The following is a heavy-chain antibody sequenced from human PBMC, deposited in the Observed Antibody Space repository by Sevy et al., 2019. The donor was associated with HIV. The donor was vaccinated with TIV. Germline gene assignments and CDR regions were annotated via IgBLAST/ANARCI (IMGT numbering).Heavy chain of an antibody. V-gene: IGHV3-11*01. CDR1: GFIFSDYY. D-gene: IGHD3-10*01. J-gene: IGHJ4*02. Sequence: GGSLRLSCAASGFIFSDYYMSWIRQAPGKGLEWVSYISGSGNTIYYTDSLKGRFTISSDNAKESLYLQMNSLRAEDTAVYYCARAGGGGALRYWGQGSLVTVSS. CDR3: ARAGGGGALRY. CDR2: ISGSGNTI.